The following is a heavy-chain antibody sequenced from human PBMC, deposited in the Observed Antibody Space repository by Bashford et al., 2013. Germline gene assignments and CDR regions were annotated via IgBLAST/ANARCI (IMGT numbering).Heavy chain of an antibody. CDR3: ARIIWTPPFPIGGVMVDV. Sequence: SGPTLVKPTETLTLTCTVSGFSLSNARMGVSWIRQPPGKALEWLAHIFSNDEKSYSTSLKSRLTISKDTSKSQVVLTMTNMDPVDTATYYCARIIWTPPFPIGGVMVDVWGQGSLVTVSS. CDR1: GFSLSNARMG. CDR2: IFSNDEK. D-gene: IGHD2-21*01. V-gene: IGHV2-26*01. J-gene: IGHJ4*02.